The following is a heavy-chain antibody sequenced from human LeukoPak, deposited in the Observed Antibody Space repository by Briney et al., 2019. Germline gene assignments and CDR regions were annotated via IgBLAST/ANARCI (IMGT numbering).Heavy chain of an antibody. D-gene: IGHD6-19*01. CDR2: INHSGST. J-gene: IGHJ4*02. CDR1: GGSFSGYY. CDR3: AGHLASAYSSGWYVRDFSFDY. Sequence: PSETLSLTCAVYGGSFSGYYWSWIRQPPGKGLEWIGEINHSGSTNYNPSLKSRVTTSVDTSKNQFSLKLSSVTAADTAVYYCAGHLASAYSSGWYVRDFSFDYWGQGTLVTVSS. V-gene: IGHV4-34*01.